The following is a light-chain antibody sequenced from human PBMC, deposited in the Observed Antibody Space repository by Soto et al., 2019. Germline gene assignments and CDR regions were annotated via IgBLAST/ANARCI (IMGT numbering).Light chain of an antibody. CDR3: QQSFSSPLT. CDR1: QSISMF. J-gene: IGKJ4*01. CDR2: AAS. Sequence: DIQMTQSPSSLSASVGHSVSVTCRASQSISMFLNWYQQKPGKAPKLLMYAASSLQGGVPSRFRAIGSGTDFTLTISSLQPEDFATYYCQQSFSSPLTFGGGTKVELK. V-gene: IGKV1-39*01.